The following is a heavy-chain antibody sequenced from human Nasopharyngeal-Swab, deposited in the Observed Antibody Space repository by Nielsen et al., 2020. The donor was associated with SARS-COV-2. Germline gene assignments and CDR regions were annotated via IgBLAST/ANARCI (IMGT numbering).Heavy chain of an antibody. Sequence: GESLKISCAASGFTFSSYSMNWVRQAPGKGLEWVSSISSRSGYIYYADSVEGRFTISRDNAKKSLYLQMHSLRAEDMAVYYCARTRYYDSSGYYPDYWGQGTLVTVSS. CDR1: GFTFSSYS. J-gene: IGHJ4*02. V-gene: IGHV3-21*01. D-gene: IGHD3-22*01. CDR3: ARTRYYDSSGYYPDY. CDR2: ISSRSGYI.